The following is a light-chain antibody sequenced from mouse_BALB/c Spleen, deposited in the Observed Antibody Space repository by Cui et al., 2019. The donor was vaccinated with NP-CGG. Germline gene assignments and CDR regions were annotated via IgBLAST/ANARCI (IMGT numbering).Light chain of an antibody. J-gene: IGLJ1*01. V-gene: IGLV1*01. CDR2: GTN. CDR3: ALWYSNHWV. CDR1: TGPVTTSNY. Sequence: QAVVTQESALTTSPGETVTLTCRPSTGPVTTSNYANWVQEKPDHLFTGLIGGTNNRVPGVPARFSGSLIGDKAALTITGAQTEDEAIYFCALWYSNHWVFGGGTKLTVL.